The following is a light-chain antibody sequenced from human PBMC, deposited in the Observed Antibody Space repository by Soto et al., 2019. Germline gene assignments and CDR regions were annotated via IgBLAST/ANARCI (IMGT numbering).Light chain of an antibody. CDR2: WAS. J-gene: IGKJ1*01. CDR1: QSVLYSSNNKNY. CDR3: QQYLGTPQT. V-gene: IGKV4-1*01. Sequence: DIVMTQSPDSLAVSLGERATINCKSSQSVLYSSNNKNYLAWFQHKPGQPPKLLIYWASTRESGVPDRFSGSGSGTDFTLTIRSLRAEDVAIYYCQQYLGTPQTFGHGTKVAIK.